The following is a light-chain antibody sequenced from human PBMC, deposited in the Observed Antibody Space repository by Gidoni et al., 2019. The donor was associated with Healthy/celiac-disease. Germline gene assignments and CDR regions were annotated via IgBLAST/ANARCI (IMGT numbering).Light chain of an antibody. J-gene: IGKJ1*01. CDR1: QSVSSY. V-gene: IGKV3-11*01. CDR3: QQRSNWPT. Sequence: EIVLPQSPATLSLSPGERATLSCRASQSVSSYLAWYQQKPGQAPRLLIYDASNRATGIPARFSGSGSGTDFTLTISSREPEDFAVYYCQQRSNWPTFGQGTKVEIK. CDR2: DAS.